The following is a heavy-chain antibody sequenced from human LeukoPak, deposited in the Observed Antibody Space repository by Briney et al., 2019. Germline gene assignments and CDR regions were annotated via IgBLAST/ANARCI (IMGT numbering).Heavy chain of an antibody. D-gene: IGHD6-6*01. J-gene: IGHJ4*02. Sequence: HSGGSLRLSCAASGFTFSSYWMHWVRQAPGKGLVWVSRINSDGSSTSYADSVKGRFTISRDSAKNTLYLQMNSLRAEDTAVYYCARGLAARRPVDYWGQGTLVTVSS. CDR1: GFTFSSYW. V-gene: IGHV3-74*01. CDR2: INSDGSST. CDR3: ARGLAARRPVDY.